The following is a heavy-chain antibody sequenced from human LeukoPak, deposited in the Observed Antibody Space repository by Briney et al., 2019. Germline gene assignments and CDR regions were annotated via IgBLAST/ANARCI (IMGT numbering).Heavy chain of an antibody. CDR1: GFTFSSYT. CDR2: ISYDGDNK. J-gene: IGHJ4*02. CDR3: AKDRVEGKQWLAQFDS. V-gene: IGHV3-30-3*01. D-gene: IGHD6-19*01. Sequence: GGSLRLSCAASGFTFSSYTMHWVRQSPGKGLEWVAVISYDGDNKFYADSVKGRFTISRDNSKSTLYLQTNTLRVEDAAVYYCAKDRVEGKQWLAQFDSWGQGTLVTVSS.